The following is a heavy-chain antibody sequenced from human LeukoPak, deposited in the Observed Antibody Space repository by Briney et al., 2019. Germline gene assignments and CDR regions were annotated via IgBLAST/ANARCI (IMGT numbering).Heavy chain of an antibody. CDR3: AKHCVLGLFDC. CDR2: IYYSGST. D-gene: IGHD3-10*02. J-gene: IGHJ4*02. V-gene: IGHV4-59*08. Sequence: SETLSLTCTVSGGSISSYYWSWIRQPPGKGLEWIGYIYYSGSTNYNPSLKSRVTISVDKSKNQFSLKLSSVTAADTAVLYCAKHCVLGLFDCWGRGTLVTVSS. CDR1: GGSISSYY.